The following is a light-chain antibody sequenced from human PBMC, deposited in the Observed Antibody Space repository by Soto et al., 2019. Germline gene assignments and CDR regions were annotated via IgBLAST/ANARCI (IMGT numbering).Light chain of an antibody. CDR2: WAS. CDR1: QSVLSSSNNKNY. V-gene: IGKV4-1*01. CDR3: QQYYTAPQT. Sequence: DIVMTQSPDSLAVSLGERATINCKSSQSVLSSSNNKNYLAWYQQRPGQPPKLLISWASTRESGVPDRFSGSGSWTDFTLNISNLQAEDVAVYYGQQYYTAPQTFGQGTKVE. J-gene: IGKJ1*01.